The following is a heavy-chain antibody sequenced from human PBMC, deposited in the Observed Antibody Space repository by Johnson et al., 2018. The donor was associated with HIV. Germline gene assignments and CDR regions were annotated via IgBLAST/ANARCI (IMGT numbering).Heavy chain of an antibody. CDR1: GFTFDDYA. V-gene: IGHV3-66*01. J-gene: IGHJ3*02. D-gene: IGHD2-8*01. Sequence: VQLVESGGGLVQPGRSLRLSCAASGFTFDDYAMHWVRQAPGKGLEWVSVIYSGGSTYYADSVKGRFTISRDNSKNTLYLQMNSLRAEDTAVYYCLIRDAFDIWGQGTMVTVSS. CDR2: IYSGGST. CDR3: LIRDAFDI.